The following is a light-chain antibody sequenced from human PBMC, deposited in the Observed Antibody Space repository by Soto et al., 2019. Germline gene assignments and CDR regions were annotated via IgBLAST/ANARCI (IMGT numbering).Light chain of an antibody. J-gene: IGKJ4*01. Sequence: DIQMTQSPSSLSASVGDRVTITCRASQSISSYLNWYQQKPGEAPKLLIYAASSLQSGVPSRSSGRGYGTEFTLTISNLQPEDVATYYCQKYNTAPLTFGGGTKVDIK. CDR2: AAS. CDR3: QKYNTAPLT. CDR1: QSISSY. V-gene: IGKV1-39*01.